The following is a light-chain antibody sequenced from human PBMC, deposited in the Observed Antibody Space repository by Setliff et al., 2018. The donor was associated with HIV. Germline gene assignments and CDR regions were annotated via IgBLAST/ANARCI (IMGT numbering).Light chain of an antibody. CDR3: SSYTSNNARV. CDR1: SSDVGAYNY. CDR2: DVS. V-gene: IGLV2-14*03. J-gene: IGLJ1*01. Sequence: QSVLTQPASVSGSPGQSITISCTGTSSDVGAYNYVSWYQQYPAKAPKLMIYDVSVRPSGVSTRFSGSKSGNTASLTISGLQAEDGADYYCSSYTSNNARVFGTGTKVTVL.